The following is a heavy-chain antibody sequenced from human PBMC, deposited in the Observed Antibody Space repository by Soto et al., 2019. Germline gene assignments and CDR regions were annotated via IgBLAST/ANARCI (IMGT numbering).Heavy chain of an antibody. CDR1: GFTFSSYG. D-gene: IGHD5-12*01. V-gene: IGHV3-23*01. Sequence: GGSLRLSCAASGFTFSSYGISWIRLSPGKGLEWVSVISGGGDTTYYTPSVKGRFTISRDDFRNTLYLQMNSLRAEDTAIYYCAKRRDGYTQSWGQGTLVTVS. CDR2: ISGGGDTT. J-gene: IGHJ5*02. CDR3: AKRRDGYTQS.